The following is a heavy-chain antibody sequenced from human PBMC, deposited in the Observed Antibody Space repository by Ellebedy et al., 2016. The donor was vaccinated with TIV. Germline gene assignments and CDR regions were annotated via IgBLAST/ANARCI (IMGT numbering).Heavy chain of an antibody. D-gene: IGHD1-1*01. CDR2: INPLVDVP. CDR1: GGTFNNFD. V-gene: IGHV1-69*10. CDR3: ARRLDRTDAFDI. J-gene: IGHJ3*02. Sequence: SVKVSXKASGGTFNNFDLNWVRQAPGQGLEWMGRINPLVDVPNYAQKLQGGVTITADKSTRTAYMELSSLRSEDTAVYYCARRLDRTDAFDIWGQGTMVTVSS.